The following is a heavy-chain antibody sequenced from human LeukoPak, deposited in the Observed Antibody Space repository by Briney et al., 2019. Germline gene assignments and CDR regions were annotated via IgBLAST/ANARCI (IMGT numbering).Heavy chain of an antibody. V-gene: IGHV5-10-1*01. Sequence: GESLRISCKGSGYSFTTYWITWVRQMPGKGLEWMGRIDPSDSYTNYSPSFQGHVTISADKSISTAYLQWSSLKASDTAMYYCARYRYCSSLSCYGIDYWGQGALVTVSS. D-gene: IGHD2-2*01. CDR2: IDPSDSYT. CDR1: GYSFTTYW. J-gene: IGHJ4*02. CDR3: ARYRYCSSLSCYGIDY.